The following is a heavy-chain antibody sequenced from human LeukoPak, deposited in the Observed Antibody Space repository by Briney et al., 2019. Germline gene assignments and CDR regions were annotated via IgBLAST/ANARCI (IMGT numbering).Heavy chain of an antibody. CDR1: GGSISSGDYY. V-gene: IGHV4-61*08. J-gene: IGHJ3*02. D-gene: IGHD3-3*01. CDR2: IYYSGST. Sequence: PSQTLSLTCTVSGGSISSGDYYWSWIRQPPGKGLEWIGYIYYSGSTKYNSSLKSRVTISVDTSKNQFSLKLSSVTAADTAVYYCARDLWSGHDAFDIWGQGTMVTVSS. CDR3: ARDLWSGHDAFDI.